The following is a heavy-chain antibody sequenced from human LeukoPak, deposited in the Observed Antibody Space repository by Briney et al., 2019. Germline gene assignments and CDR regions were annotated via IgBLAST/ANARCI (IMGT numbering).Heavy chain of an antibody. V-gene: IGHV3-13*04. CDR2: IGTAGDT. D-gene: IGHD3-22*01. CDR1: GFTFRTYD. Sequence: GGSLRLSCAASGFTFRTYDMHWVRQATGKGLEWVLAIGTAGDTYYPGSVKGRFTIPRENAKNSLYLQMNSLRAGDTAVYYCARQEPSSGYWGDAFDIWGQGTMVTVSS. CDR3: ARQEPSSGYWGDAFDI. J-gene: IGHJ3*02.